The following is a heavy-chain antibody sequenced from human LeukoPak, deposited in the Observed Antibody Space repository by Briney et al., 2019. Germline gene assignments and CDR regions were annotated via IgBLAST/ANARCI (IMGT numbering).Heavy chain of an antibody. Sequence: PSETLSLTCAVYGGSFSGYYWSWIRQPPGKGLEWIGEINHSGSTNYNPSLKSRVTISVDTSKNQFSLKLSSVTAADTAVYYCARRRLSSSWSPRPYNWFVPWGQGTLVTVSS. CDR1: GGSFSGYY. D-gene: IGHD6-13*01. V-gene: IGHV4-34*01. CDR2: INHSGST. CDR3: ARRRLSSSWSPRPYNWFVP. J-gene: IGHJ5*02.